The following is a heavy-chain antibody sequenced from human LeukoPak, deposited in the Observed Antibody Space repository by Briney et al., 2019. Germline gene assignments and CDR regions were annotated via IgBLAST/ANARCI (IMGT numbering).Heavy chain of an antibody. V-gene: IGHV3-11*05. J-gene: IGHJ4*02. Sequence: GGSLRLSCAASGFTFGAYYMSWIRQTPGKGLEWLADISTTSHNTNNADSVKGRFTISRDNAKNSLYLQMNSLRVEDTAVYYCARVVSNGWFGYWGQGTLVTVSS. CDR1: GFTFGAYY. CDR2: ISTTSHNT. CDR3: ARVVSNGWFGY. D-gene: IGHD4-11*01.